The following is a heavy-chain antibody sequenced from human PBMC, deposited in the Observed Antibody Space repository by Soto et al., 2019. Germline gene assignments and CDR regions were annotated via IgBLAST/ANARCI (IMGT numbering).Heavy chain of an antibody. V-gene: IGHV3-15*01. CDR2: IKNKAAGGTT. CDR1: GFTFINTW. Sequence: EVQLVESGGDLVKPWGSLILSCATSGFTFINTWMTCVRQAPGDGLESGGSIKNKAAGGTTDYGATVKGRFTISRDDSRDTLYLHVNSLQTEYTVMYSGTSEGYVGYCGGQSCYTLPYGGQGTLVTVSS. D-gene: IGHD2-21*01. CDR3: TSEGYVGYCGGQSCYTLPY. J-gene: IGHJ4*02.